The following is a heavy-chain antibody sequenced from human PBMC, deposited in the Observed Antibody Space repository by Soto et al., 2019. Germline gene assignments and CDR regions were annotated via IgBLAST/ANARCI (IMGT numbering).Heavy chain of an antibody. Sequence: SETLSLTCTVSGGSISSYYWSWIRQPPGKGLEWIGYIYYSGSTNYNPSLKSRVTISVDTSKNQFSLKLSSVTAADTAVYYCARVVAAAGTIGWFDPWGQGTLGTVAS. V-gene: IGHV4-59*01. J-gene: IGHJ5*02. CDR2: IYYSGST. D-gene: IGHD6-13*01. CDR3: ARVVAAAGTIGWFDP. CDR1: GGSISSYY.